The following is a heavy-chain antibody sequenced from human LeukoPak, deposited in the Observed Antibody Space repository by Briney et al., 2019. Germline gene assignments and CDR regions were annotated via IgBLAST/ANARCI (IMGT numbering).Heavy chain of an antibody. Sequence: RGSLRLSCAASGFTFSNAWMSWVRQAPGKGLEWVGRIKSKTDGGTTDYAAPVKGRFTISRDDSKNTLYLQMNSLKTEDTAVYYCTTGLWFGELFGLGYWGQGTLVTVSS. CDR2: IKSKTDGGTT. CDR3: TTGLWFGELFGLGY. J-gene: IGHJ4*02. V-gene: IGHV3-15*01. CDR1: GFTFSNAW. D-gene: IGHD3-10*01.